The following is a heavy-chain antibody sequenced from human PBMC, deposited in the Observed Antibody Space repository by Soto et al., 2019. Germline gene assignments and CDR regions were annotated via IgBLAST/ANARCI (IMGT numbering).Heavy chain of an antibody. CDR2: VYWDDDK. Sequence: QITLKESGPTLVKPAQTLTLTCTFSVFSLSTSGVAVGWLRQPPGKAPEWLALVYWDDDKRYSPSLKSRLTITEDTSKNQVVLTMTNMEPVDTATYYCAHRPVSFMASWFSPRGQGIPVTVSS. J-gene: IGHJ5*02. D-gene: IGHD3-10*01. CDR3: AHRPVSFMASWFSP. CDR1: VFSLSTSGVA. V-gene: IGHV2-5*02.